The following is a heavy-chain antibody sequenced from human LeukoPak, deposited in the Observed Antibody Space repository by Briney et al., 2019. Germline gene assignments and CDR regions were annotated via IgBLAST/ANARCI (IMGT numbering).Heavy chain of an antibody. J-gene: IGHJ4*02. CDR3: ARSFSQFDYDRSGYYYGTPDY. CDR1: GGTFSSYA. V-gene: IGHV1-69*01. Sequence: SVKVSCKASGGTFSSYAISWVRQAPGQGLEWMGGIIPIFGTANYAQKFQGRVTITADESTSTAYMELSSLRSEDTAVYYCARSFSQFDYDRSGYYYGTPDYWGQGTLVTVSS. CDR2: IIPIFGTA. D-gene: IGHD3-22*01.